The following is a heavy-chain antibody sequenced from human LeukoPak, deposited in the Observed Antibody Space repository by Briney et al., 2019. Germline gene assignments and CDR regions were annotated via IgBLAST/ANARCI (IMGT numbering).Heavy chain of an antibody. CDR2: ISSSSSYI. CDR3: ARATDYGDYVHFDY. Sequence: GGSLRLSCAASGFTFSSYSMNWVRQAPGKGLEWVSSISSSSSYIYYADSVKGRFTISRDNAKNSLYLQMNSLRAEDTAVYHCARATDYGDYVHFDYWGQGTLVTVSS. J-gene: IGHJ4*02. D-gene: IGHD4-17*01. V-gene: IGHV3-21*01. CDR1: GFTFSSYS.